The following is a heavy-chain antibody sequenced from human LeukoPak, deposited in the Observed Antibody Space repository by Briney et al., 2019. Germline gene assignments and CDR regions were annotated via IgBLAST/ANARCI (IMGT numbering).Heavy chain of an antibody. CDR2: SSSSSNTI. CDR1: GFIFSSYS. J-gene: IGHJ4*02. Sequence: GGSLRLSCAASGFIFSSYSLNWVRQAPGKGLEWISYSSSSSNTIYYADSVRGRFTISRDNAKNSLYLQMNSLRAEDRAVYYCARSPALRFLEWLSRGFVHWGQGILVSVSS. D-gene: IGHD3-3*01. V-gene: IGHV3-48*01. CDR3: ARSPALRFLEWLSRGFVH.